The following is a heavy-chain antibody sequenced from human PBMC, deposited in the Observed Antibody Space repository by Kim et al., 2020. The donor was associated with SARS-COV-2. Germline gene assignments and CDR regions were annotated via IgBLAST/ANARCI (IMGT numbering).Heavy chain of an antibody. CDR2: ISYDGSSK. D-gene: IGHD3-9*01. Sequence: AGSLRLSCAASRFIFSSYGMNWVRQTPGKGLEWVAGISYDGSSKFYANSVKGRITIFRDNSKNTLWLQMNSLRPEDTAVYYCARDWNVATIVYFFDHWGQGTLVTVSS. J-gene: IGHJ4*02. V-gene: IGHV3-30-3*01. CDR1: RFIFSSYG. CDR3: ARDWNVATIVYFFDH.